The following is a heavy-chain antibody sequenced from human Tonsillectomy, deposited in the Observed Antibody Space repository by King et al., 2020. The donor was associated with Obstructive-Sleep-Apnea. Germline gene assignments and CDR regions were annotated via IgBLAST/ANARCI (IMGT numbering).Heavy chain of an antibody. V-gene: IGHV5-51*01. CDR1: GYNFTNYW. Sequence: QLVQSGPEVKKPGESLKISCKGSGYNFTNYWIGWVRQMPGRGLEWMGIIYSGDSDSRYSPSFQGQVTISADKSISTAYLQWSSLKASDTAMYYCARRASSTWFYFDYWGQGTLVTVSS. J-gene: IGHJ4*02. CDR3: ARRASSTWFYFDY. CDR2: IYSGDSDS. D-gene: IGHD6-13*01.